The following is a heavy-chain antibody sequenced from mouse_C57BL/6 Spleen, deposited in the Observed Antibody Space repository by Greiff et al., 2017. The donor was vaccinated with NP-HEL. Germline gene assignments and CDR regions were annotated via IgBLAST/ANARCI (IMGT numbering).Heavy chain of an antibody. Sequence: EVMLVESGGGLVKPGGSLKLSCAASGFTFSSYAMSWVRQTPETRLEWVATISDGGSYTYSPDNVKGRFPLSRDNAKNNLYLQMSHLKSEDTAMYYCARDDGYGRYFDVWGTGTTVTVSS. J-gene: IGHJ1*03. CDR1: GFTFSSYA. CDR3: ARDDGYGRYFDV. CDR2: ISDGGSYT. D-gene: IGHD2-3*01. V-gene: IGHV5-4*01.